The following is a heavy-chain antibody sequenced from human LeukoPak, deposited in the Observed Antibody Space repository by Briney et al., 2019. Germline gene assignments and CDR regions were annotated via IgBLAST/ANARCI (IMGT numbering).Heavy chain of an antibody. CDR2: ISSSSTTI. V-gene: IGHV3-48*01. CDR3: ARDASDYWFFDL. Sequence: GGSLRLSCAASGFIFNTYSMNWVRQAPGKGLEWVSYISSSSTTIYYADSVKDRFTISRDNAKSSVYLQMNSLRAEDTALYFCARDASDYWFFDLWGRGTLVTVSS. D-gene: IGHD3-3*01. J-gene: IGHJ2*01. CDR1: GFIFNTYS.